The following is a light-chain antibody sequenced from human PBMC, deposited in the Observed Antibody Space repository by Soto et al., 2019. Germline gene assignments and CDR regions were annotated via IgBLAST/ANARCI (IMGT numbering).Light chain of an antibody. CDR1: QSIGGF. CDR3: QQRSNWPPSLT. V-gene: IGKV3-11*01. CDR2: DDS. Sequence: EIVLTQSPATLSLSPGERATLSCRASQSIGGFVAWYQHKPGQAPRLLICDDSKRVTGIPARFSGSGSGTDFTLTISSLEAEDFAVYYCQQRSNWPPSLTFGGGTKVDIK. J-gene: IGKJ4*01.